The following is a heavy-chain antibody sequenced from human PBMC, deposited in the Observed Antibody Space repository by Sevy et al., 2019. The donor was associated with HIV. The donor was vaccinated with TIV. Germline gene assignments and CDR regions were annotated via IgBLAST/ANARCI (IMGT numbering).Heavy chain of an antibody. CDR3: ASGSGSYYDAFHI. D-gene: IGHD1-26*01. Sequence: SETLSLTCSVSGGSISGNFWTWIRQPPGKGLEWIGYIYYSGSTTSNPSLKSRVSISLDTSKNQFSLRLNSVTAADTAVYYCASGSGSYYDAFHIWGQGTMVTVSS. J-gene: IGHJ3*02. V-gene: IGHV4-59*01. CDR2: IYYSGST. CDR1: GGSISGNF.